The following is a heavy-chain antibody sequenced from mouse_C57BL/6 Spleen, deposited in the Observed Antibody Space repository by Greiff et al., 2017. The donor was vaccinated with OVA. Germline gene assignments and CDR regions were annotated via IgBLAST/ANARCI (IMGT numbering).Heavy chain of an antibody. Sequence: EVKLVESGGGLVKPGGSLKLSCAASGFTFSSYAMSWVRQTPEKRLEWVATISDGGSYTYYPDNVKGRFTISRDNAKNNLYLQMSHLKSEDTAMYYCARTFITTVVAPFAYWGQGTLVTVSA. CDR3: ARTFITTVVAPFAY. J-gene: IGHJ3*01. CDR1: GFTFSSYA. CDR2: ISDGGSYT. V-gene: IGHV5-4*03. D-gene: IGHD1-1*01.